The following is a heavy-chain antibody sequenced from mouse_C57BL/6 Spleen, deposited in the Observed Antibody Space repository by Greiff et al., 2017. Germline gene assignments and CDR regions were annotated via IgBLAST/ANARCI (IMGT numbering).Heavy chain of an antibody. CDR1: GYTFTDYY. Sequence: VQLKESGPELVKPGASVKISCKASGYTFTDYYMNWVKQSPGQSLEWIGDINPNNGGTSYNQKFKGKATLTVDKSSSTAYMELRSLTSEDSAVYYCAREGHLSKGYFDVWGTGTTVTVSS. J-gene: IGHJ1*03. CDR3: AREGHLSKGYFDV. V-gene: IGHV1-26*01. CDR2: INPNNGGT.